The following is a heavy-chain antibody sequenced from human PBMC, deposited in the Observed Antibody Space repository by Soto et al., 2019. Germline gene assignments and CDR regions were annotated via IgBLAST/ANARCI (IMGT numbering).Heavy chain of an antibody. CDR2: ISYDGSNK. J-gene: IGHJ6*02. CDR1: GFTFSSYA. CDR3: ARNPYDFWSGYYAPYYYYGMDV. V-gene: IGHV3-30-3*01. D-gene: IGHD3-3*01. Sequence: PGGSLRLSCAASGFTFSSYAMHWVRQAPGKGLEWVAVISYDGSNKYYADSVKGRFTISRDNSKNTLYLQMNSLRAEDTAVYYCARNPYDFWSGYYAPYYYYGMDVWGQGTTVTSP.